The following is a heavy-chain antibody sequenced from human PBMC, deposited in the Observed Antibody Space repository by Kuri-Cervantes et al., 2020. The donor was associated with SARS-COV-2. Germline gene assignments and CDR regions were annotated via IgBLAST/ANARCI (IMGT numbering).Heavy chain of an antibody. CDR3: AQPSPHSSGYQGDDAFDI. J-gene: IGHJ3*02. Sequence: ASVKVSCKAPETTFPNYDINWVRQATGQGLEWMGMVKTNSGNTLYAQIFQGRVTMTRDTSTSTVYMELSSLKSEDTAVYYCAQPSPHSSGYQGDDAFDIWGQGTMVTVSS. V-gene: IGHV1-8*01. CDR1: ETTFPNYD. CDR2: VKTNSGNT. D-gene: IGHD3-22*01.